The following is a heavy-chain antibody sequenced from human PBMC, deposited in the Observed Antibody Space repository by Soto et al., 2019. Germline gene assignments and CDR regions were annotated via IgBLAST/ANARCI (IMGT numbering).Heavy chain of an antibody. Sequence: HVQLQESGPGLVKPSQTLSLTCTVSGDSISSGDYYWSLIRQSPGKGLEWIGYIYYSGSTSYNPSLQSRITMSVDTSKNQFSLKLSSVTAADTAVYYCARGYNWNYGRGAGSLLFDYWGHGTLVTVSS. J-gene: IGHJ4*01. CDR3: ARGYNWNYGRGAGSLLFDY. CDR1: GDSISSGDYY. CDR2: IYYSGST. V-gene: IGHV4-30-4*01. D-gene: IGHD1-7*01.